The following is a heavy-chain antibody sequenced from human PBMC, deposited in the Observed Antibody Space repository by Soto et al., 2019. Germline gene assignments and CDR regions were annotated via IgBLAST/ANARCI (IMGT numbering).Heavy chain of an antibody. Sequence: PSETLSLTCAVSGGSISSGGYSWSWIRQPPGKGLEWIGYIYHSGSTYYNPSLKSRVNISVDRSKNQFSLKLSSVTAADTAVYYCARGPCSGGSCYSGNDYWGQGTLVTVSS. CDR1: GGSISSGGYS. V-gene: IGHV4-30-2*01. CDR2: IYHSGST. D-gene: IGHD2-15*01. J-gene: IGHJ4*02. CDR3: ARGPCSGGSCYSGNDY.